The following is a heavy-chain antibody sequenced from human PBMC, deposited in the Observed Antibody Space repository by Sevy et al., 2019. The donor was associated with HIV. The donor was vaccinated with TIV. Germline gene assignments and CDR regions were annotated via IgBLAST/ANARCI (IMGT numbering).Heavy chain of an antibody. CDR3: VRESITAPKNLLSFDI. Sequence: ASVKVSCKGTGYIFSDYNMHWVRQAPGQGLEWMALIDPKSGDTIDAQRFRGRVSMTRDTSMRTAYMELGGVTADDTAVYYCVRESITAPKNLLSFDIWGQGTMVTVSS. CDR1: GYIFSDYN. D-gene: IGHD2-21*01. CDR2: IDPKSGDT. V-gene: IGHV1-2*06. J-gene: IGHJ3*02.